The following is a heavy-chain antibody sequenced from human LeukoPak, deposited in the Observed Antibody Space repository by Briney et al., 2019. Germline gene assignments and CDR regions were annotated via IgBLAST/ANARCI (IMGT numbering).Heavy chain of an antibody. Sequence: GGSLRLSCAASGFTFSSYSMNWVRQAPGKGLEWVGRIKSKTDGGTTDYAAPVKGRFTISRDDSKNTLYLQMDSLKTEDTAVYYCATDQEWDLLEHFDYWGQGTLVTVSS. D-gene: IGHD1-26*01. CDR2: IKSKTDGGTT. V-gene: IGHV3-15*01. CDR1: GFTFSSYS. J-gene: IGHJ4*02. CDR3: ATDQEWDLLEHFDY.